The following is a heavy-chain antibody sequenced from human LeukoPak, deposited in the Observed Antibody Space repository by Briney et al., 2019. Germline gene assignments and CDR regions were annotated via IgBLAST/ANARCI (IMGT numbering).Heavy chain of an antibody. J-gene: IGHJ4*02. CDR3: ARTLYDSRGYYSHFDY. Sequence: GGSLRLSRAASGFTFSNYNMKWVRQAPGKGLEWVSSISRSRVYIYYADSVKGRFTISRDNAKNSLYLQMNSLRAEDTAVYYCARTLYDSRGYYSHFDYWGQGTLVTVSS. V-gene: IGHV3-21*01. D-gene: IGHD3-22*01. CDR1: GFTFSNYN. CDR2: ISRSRVYI.